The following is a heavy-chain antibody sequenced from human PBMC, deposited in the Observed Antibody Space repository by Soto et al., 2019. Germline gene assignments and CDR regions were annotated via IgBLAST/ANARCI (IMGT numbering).Heavy chain of an antibody. Sequence: QLHLVQSGAVVKKPGASVTVSCSASGYPVTAYYMHWVRQAPGRGLEWMGGINPATGAAKYTQTSQGRVTMPRATSTSTDFMELSGLTSEDTAVFYCARGGGVGVAGSAAFDMWGQGTLVTVSS. J-gene: IGHJ3*02. CDR3: ARGGGVGVAGSAAFDM. CDR1: GYPVTAYY. CDR2: INPATGAA. V-gene: IGHV1-2*02. D-gene: IGHD3-3*01.